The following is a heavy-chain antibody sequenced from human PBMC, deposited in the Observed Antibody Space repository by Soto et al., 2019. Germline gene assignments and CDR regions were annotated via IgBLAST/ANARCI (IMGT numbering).Heavy chain of an antibody. Sequence: GASVKVSCKASGYTFSSSGFTWVRQAPGQGLEWMGWISANSGNTNYAQKLQGRVTMTTDTSTSTAYMELSSLRSEDTAVYYCAADSNPYYDSWRAFDYWGQGTLVTVSS. CDR3: AADSNPYYDSWRAFDY. V-gene: IGHV1-18*01. J-gene: IGHJ4*02. CDR1: GYTFSSSG. CDR2: ISANSGNT. D-gene: IGHD3-3*01.